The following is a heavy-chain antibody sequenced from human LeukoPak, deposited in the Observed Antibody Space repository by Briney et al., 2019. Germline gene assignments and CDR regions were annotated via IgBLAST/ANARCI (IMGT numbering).Heavy chain of an antibody. CDR1: GFTFSSYA. CDR3: AKSRWELNAFDI. Sequence: PGGSLRLSCAASGFTFSSYAMSWVRQAPGKGLEWVSAISGSGGSTYYADSVKGRFTISGDNSKNTLYLQMNSLRAEDTAVYYCAKSRWELNAFDIWGQGTMVTVSS. CDR2: ISGSGGST. J-gene: IGHJ3*02. D-gene: IGHD1-26*01. V-gene: IGHV3-23*01.